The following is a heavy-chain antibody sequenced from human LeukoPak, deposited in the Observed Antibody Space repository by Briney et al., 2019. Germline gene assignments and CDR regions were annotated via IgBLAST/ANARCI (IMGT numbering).Heavy chain of an antibody. J-gene: IGHJ3*01. V-gene: IGHV4-61*01. CDR3: ARRWVYDKRAFDA. CDR1: GGSISSGSYW. Sequence: SETLSLTCTVSGGSISSGSYWWSWIRQHPGKGLEWIGYIYYTGTTDSNPSLKSRVTISLDTSKNQFSLNLSSVTAADTAVYYCARRWVYDKRAFDAWGQGTMVTVSS. D-gene: IGHD3-16*01. CDR2: IYYTGTT.